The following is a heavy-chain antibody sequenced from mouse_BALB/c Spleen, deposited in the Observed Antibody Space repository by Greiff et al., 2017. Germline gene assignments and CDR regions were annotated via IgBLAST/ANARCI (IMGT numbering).Heavy chain of an antibody. Sequence: VQLKQSGAELVKPGASVKLSCTASGFNIKDTYMHWVKQRPEQGLEWIGRIDPANGNTKYDPKFQGMATITAATSSNTAYLQLSSLTSEDTAVYYCARNYRYDESAMDYWGQGTSVTVSS. J-gene: IGHJ4*01. CDR1: GFNIKDTY. V-gene: IGHV14-3*02. D-gene: IGHD2-14*01. CDR3: ARNYRYDESAMDY. CDR2: IDPANGNT.